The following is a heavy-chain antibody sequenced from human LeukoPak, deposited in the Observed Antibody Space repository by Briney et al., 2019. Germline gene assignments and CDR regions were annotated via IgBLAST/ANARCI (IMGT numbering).Heavy chain of an antibody. CDR3: ATSIVGSTTPSYLDY. CDR2: ISYDGGKK. Sequence: PGRSLRLSCGASGFTFNTYAMHWVRQAPGKGLEWVAVISYDGGKKTYADSVEGRFTISRDNSKNTLYLQMNSLRPEDTAVYYCATSIVGSTTPSYLDYWGQGTLVTVSS. J-gene: IGHJ4*02. CDR1: GFTFNTYA. D-gene: IGHD1-26*01. V-gene: IGHV3-30-3*01.